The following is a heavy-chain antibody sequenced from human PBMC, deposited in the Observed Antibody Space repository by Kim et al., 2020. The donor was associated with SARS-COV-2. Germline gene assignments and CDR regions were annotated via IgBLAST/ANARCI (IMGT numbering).Heavy chain of an antibody. CDR3: ARDPHYYDSSGYSY. J-gene: IGHJ4*02. Sequence: ADSVKGRFTISRDNAKNSLYLQMNSLRAEDTTVYYCARDPHYYDSSGYSYWGQGTLVTVSS. V-gene: IGHV3-48*03. D-gene: IGHD3-22*01.